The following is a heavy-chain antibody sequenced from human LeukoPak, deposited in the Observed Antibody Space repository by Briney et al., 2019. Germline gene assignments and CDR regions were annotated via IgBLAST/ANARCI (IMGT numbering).Heavy chain of an antibody. V-gene: IGHV3-9*01. J-gene: IGHJ3*02. D-gene: IGHD1-7*01. CDR2: ISWNSDII. Sequence: GRSLRLSCAASGFTFDDYAMHWVRQAPGKGLEWVSGISWNSDIIGYADSVKGRFTISRDNAKNSLYLQMNSLRAEDTALYYCAKDVTGTGAFDIWGQGTMVTVSS. CDR1: GFTFDDYA. CDR3: AKDVTGTGAFDI.